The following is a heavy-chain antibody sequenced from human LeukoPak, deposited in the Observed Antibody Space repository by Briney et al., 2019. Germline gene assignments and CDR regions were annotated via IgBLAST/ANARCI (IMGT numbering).Heavy chain of an antibody. CDR1: GFTFGSYW. CDR2: IKQDESEK. D-gene: IGHD4-17*01. J-gene: IGHJ6*04. Sequence: GGSLRLSCAASGFTFGSYWMSWVRQAPGKGLEWMANIKQDESEKYYVASVKGRFTISRDNHKNSLFLQMNSLRAEDTAVYYCARVRTVTYYGMDVWGKGTTVTVSS. CDR3: ARVRTVTYYGMDV. V-gene: IGHV3-7*03.